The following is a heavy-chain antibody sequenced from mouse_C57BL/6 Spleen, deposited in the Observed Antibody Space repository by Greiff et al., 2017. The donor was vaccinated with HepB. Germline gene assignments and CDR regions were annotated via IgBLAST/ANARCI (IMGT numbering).Heavy chain of an antibody. Sequence: QVQLQQSGAELARPGASVKMSCKASGYTFTSYTMHWVKQRPGQGLEWIGYINPSSGYTKYNQKFKDKATLTADKSSSTAYMQLSSLTSEDSAVYYCAREGELGRVFAYWGQGTLVTVSA. V-gene: IGHV1-4*01. CDR1: GYTFTSYT. CDR3: AREGELGRVFAY. CDR2: INPSSGYT. D-gene: IGHD4-1*01. J-gene: IGHJ3*01.